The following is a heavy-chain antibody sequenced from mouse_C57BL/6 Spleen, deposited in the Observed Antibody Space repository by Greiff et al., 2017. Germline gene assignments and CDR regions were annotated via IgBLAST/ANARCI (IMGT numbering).Heavy chain of an antibody. CDR2: ISSGSSTI. CDR1: GFTFSDYG. CDR3: ARPLCYDYDDGDYYAMDY. Sequence: EVKLVESGGGLVKPGGSLKLSCAASGFTFSDYGMHWVRQAPEKGLEWVAYISSGSSTIYYADTVKGRFTISRDNAKNALFLQMTRLRSEDTAMYYCARPLCYDYDDGDYYAMDYWGQGTSVTVSS. D-gene: IGHD2-4*01. V-gene: IGHV5-17*01. J-gene: IGHJ4*01.